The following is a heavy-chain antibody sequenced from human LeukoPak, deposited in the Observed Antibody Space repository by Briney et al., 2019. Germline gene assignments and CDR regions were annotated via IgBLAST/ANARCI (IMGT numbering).Heavy chain of an antibody. CDR1: GYTFTSIT. CDR3: ARLPNSYGSAHGLHP. CDR2: INTNTGNP. Sequence: ASVKVSCKASGYTFTSITMNWVRQAPGQGLEWMGWINTNTGNPTYAQGFTGRFVFSLDTSVSTAFLQISSLKAEDTAIYYCARLPNSYGSAHGLHPWGQGTLVTVSS. D-gene: IGHD5-18*01. J-gene: IGHJ5*02. V-gene: IGHV7-4-1*02.